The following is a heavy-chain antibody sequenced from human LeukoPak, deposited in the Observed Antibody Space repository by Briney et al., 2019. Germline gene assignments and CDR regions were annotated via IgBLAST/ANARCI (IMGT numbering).Heavy chain of an antibody. CDR2: IYHSGST. CDR3: ARSHCSGGSCYLPLDY. CDR1: GGSISSGGYS. Sequence: PSETLSLTCAVSGGSISSGGYSWSWIRQPPGKGLEWIGYIYHSGSTYYNPSLKSRVTISVDRSKNQSSLKLSSVTAADTAVYYCARSHCSGGSCYLPLDYWGQGTLVTVSS. J-gene: IGHJ4*02. D-gene: IGHD2-15*01. V-gene: IGHV4-30-2*01.